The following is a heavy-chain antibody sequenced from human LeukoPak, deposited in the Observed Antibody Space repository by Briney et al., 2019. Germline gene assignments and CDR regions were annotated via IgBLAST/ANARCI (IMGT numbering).Heavy chain of an antibody. CDR3: ARAALGVWFGEPLGGPTEY. CDR2: INPNSGGT. CDR1: GYTFTGYY. V-gene: IGHV1-2*02. J-gene: IGHJ4*02. Sequence: ASVKVSCKASGYTFTGYYIHWVRQAPGQGLEWMGWINPNSGGTYYAQSFQDRVTMTRDTSISTAYMELSRLRSDDTAGYYCARAALGVWFGEPLGGPTEYWGQGTLVTVSS. D-gene: IGHD3-10*01.